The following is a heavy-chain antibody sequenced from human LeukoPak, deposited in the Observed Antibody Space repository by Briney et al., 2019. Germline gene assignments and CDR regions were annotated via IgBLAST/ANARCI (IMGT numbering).Heavy chain of an antibody. J-gene: IGHJ6*03. CDR2: ISSNGGST. CDR3: ARAPYYYYYMDV. Sequence: PGGSLRLSCAASGFTFSSYAMHWVRQAPGKGLEYVSAISSNGGSTYYANSVKDRFTISRDNSKNTLYLQMGSLRAEDMAVYYCARAPYYYYYMDVWGKGTTVTVSS. CDR1: GFTFSSYA. V-gene: IGHV3-64*01.